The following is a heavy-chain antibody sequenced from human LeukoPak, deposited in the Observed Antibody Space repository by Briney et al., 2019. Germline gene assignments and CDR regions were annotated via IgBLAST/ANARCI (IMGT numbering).Heavy chain of an antibody. CDR2: MYYSGGT. Sequence: SETLSLTCTVSGGSISSYYWGWIRQPPGKGLEWIGSMYYSGGTYYNPSLRSRVTISVDTSKNQFSLKLSSVTAADTAVYYCASRFCTGGRCYSTIWFDPWGQGTLVIVSS. J-gene: IGHJ5*02. D-gene: IGHD2-15*01. CDR1: GGSISSYY. CDR3: ASRFCTGGRCYSTIWFDP. V-gene: IGHV4-39*01.